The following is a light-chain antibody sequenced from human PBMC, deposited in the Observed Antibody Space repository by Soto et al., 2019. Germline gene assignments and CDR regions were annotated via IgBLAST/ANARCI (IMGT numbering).Light chain of an antibody. CDR3: LLSYSGARLYV. CDR2: DTS. J-gene: IGLJ1*01. V-gene: IGLV7-46*01. CDR1: TGAVTSGHY. Sequence: QAVVTQEPSLTVSPGGTVTLTCVSSTGAVTSGHYPYWFQQKPGQAPRTLIYDTSNKHSWTPARFSGSLLGGKAALTLSGAQPEDEAEYYCLLSYSGARLYVFGTGTKLTVL.